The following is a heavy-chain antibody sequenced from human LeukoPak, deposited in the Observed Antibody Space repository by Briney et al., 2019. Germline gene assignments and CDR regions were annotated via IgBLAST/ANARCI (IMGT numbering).Heavy chain of an antibody. Sequence: SETLSLTCTVSGGSFSSGSYYWSWIRQPPGKGLEWIGYIYYSGSTNYNPSLKSRVTISVDTSKNQFSLKLSSVTAADTAVYYCARDAVTSPSFDYWGQGTLVTVSS. D-gene: IGHD4-17*01. V-gene: IGHV4-61*01. CDR2: IYYSGST. CDR3: ARDAVTSPSFDY. CDR1: GGSFSSGSYY. J-gene: IGHJ4*02.